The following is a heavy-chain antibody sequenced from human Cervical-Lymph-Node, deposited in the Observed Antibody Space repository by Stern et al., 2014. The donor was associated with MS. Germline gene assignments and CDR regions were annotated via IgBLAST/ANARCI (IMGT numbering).Heavy chain of an antibody. D-gene: IGHD3-22*01. Sequence: QVQLVESGPGLVKPSQTLSLTCTVSGGSISSGGYYWSWIRQHPGQGLEXIWYIYYSGSTYYNPSLKRRVTLSVATTKNQFSLKLSTVTAADTAVYYCARATYYYDSSGYLLDYWGQGTLVTVSS. CDR3: ARATYYYDSSGYLLDY. V-gene: IGHV4-31*03. J-gene: IGHJ4*02. CDR2: IYYSGST. CDR1: GGSISSGGYY.